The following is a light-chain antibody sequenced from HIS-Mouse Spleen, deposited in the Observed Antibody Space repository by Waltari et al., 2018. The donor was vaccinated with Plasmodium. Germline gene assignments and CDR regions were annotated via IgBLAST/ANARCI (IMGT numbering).Light chain of an antibody. CDR2: GKN. J-gene: IGLJ2*01. V-gene: IGLV3-19*01. CDR3: NSRDSSGTHGV. CDR1: SLRSYY. Sequence: SSELTQDPAVSVALGQTVRITCKGDSLRSYYASWYQQKPGQAPVLFIYGKNNRPSGIPDRFSGSSSGNTASLTITGAQAEDEADYYCNSRDSSGTHGVFGGGTKLTVL.